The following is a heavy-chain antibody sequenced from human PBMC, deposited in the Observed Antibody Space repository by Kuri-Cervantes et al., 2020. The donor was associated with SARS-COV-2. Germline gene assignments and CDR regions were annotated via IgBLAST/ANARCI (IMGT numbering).Heavy chain of an antibody. J-gene: IGHJ3*02. D-gene: IGHD5-18*01. Sequence: GESLKISCAASGFIFSSYAMHWVRQAPGKGLEWVAVISYDGSNKYHADSVKGRFTISRDNSKNTLYLQANSLRAEDTAVYYCARDGYSYGLGPRGAFDIWGQGTMVTVSS. V-gene: IGHV3-30-3*01. CDR2: ISYDGSNK. CDR1: GFIFSSYA. CDR3: ARDGYSYGLGPRGAFDI.